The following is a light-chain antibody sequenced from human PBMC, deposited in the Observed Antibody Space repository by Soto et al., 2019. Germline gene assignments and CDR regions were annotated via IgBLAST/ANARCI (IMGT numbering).Light chain of an antibody. CDR2: DAS. CDR3: HQSSSTPLT. V-gene: IGKV1-39*01. J-gene: IGKJ4*01. CDR1: QSVFNY. Sequence: DVQMTQSPTSLSASVGDTDTITCRASQSVFNYLNWYQQRPGKGPKLLIYDASSLHSGVPSRLSGSGYGTDFTLTISSVQPEDSATYYCHQSSSTPLTFGGGTRVELK.